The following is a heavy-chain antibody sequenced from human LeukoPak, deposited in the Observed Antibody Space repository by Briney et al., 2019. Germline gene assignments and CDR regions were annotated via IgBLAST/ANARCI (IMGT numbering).Heavy chain of an antibody. V-gene: IGHV3-49*04. CDR3: TRDRGSSTLGDY. CDR2: IRSKAFGETA. J-gene: IGHJ4*02. Sequence: GGSLRLSCTASGFTFGDYAINWVRQAPGKGLEWVGFIRSKAFGETAEYAASVKGRFTISRDDSKSIAYLQMNSLKTEDTAVYYCTRDRGSSTLGDYWGQGTLVIVSS. CDR1: GFTFGDYA. D-gene: IGHD7-27*01.